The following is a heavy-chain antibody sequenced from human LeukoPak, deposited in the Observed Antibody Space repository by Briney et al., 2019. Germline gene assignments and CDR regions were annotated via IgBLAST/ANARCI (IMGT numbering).Heavy chain of an antibody. CDR1: GGTFSSYA. V-gene: IGHV1-69*05. J-gene: IGHJ4*02. Sequence: ASVKVSCKASGGTFSSYAISWVRQAPGQGLEWMGGIIPIFGTANYAQKFQGRVTITTDESTSTAYMELSSLRSEDTAVYYCARVGALYDSSGYYSFYYFDYWGQGTLVTVSS. CDR3: ARVGALYDSSGYYSFYYFDY. D-gene: IGHD3-22*01. CDR2: IIPIFGTA.